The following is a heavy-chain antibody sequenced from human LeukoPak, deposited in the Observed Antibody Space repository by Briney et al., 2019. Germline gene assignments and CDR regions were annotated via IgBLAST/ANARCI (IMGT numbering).Heavy chain of an antibody. CDR3: ARDSSNDMGAFDY. CDR2: IYYSGST. Sequence: PSETLSLTCAVSGGSISSYYWSWLRQPPGKGLEWIGYIYYSGSTNYNPSLKSRVTISVDTSKNQFSLKLSSVTAADTAVYYCARDSSNDMGAFDYWGQGTLVTVSS. V-gene: IGHV4-59*01. J-gene: IGHJ4*02. D-gene: IGHD3-9*01. CDR1: GGSISSYY.